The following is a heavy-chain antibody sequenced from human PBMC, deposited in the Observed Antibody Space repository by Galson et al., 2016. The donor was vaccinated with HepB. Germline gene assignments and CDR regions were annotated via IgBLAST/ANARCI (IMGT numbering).Heavy chain of an antibody. Sequence: SLRLSCAVSGFTFSDYYMTWIRQAPGKGLEWISYIGMSDTTIYYADSVKGRFTVSRDNANRPLYLQMNSLRAEDTAVYYCARTWYYSILSGYYPYFDDWGQGTLVTVSP. CDR3: ARTWYYSILSGYYPYFDD. CDR2: IGMSDTTI. D-gene: IGHD3-9*01. V-gene: IGHV3-11*01. J-gene: IGHJ4*02. CDR1: GFTFSDYY.